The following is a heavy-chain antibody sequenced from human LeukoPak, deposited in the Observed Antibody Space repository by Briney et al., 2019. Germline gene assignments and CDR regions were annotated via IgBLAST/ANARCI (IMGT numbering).Heavy chain of an antibody. CDR1: GGTFSSYA. CDR3: ARDGGDMTDAFDI. CDR2: IIPIFGTA. D-gene: IGHD4-17*01. J-gene: IGHJ3*02. V-gene: IGHV1-69*13. Sequence: ASVKVSCKASGGTFSSYAISWVRQAPGQGLEWMGGIIPIFGTANYAQKFQGRVTITADESTSTAYMELSSLRSEDTAVYYCARDGGDMTDAFDIWGQGTMVTVSS.